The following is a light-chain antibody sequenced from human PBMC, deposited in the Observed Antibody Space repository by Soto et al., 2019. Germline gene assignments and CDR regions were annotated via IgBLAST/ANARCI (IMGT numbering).Light chain of an antibody. J-gene: IGKJ1*01. CDR1: QSVDSRY. Sequence: EIVLTQSPGTLSLSPGERAILSCRASQSVDSRYFGWYQQRPGQPPRLLIYDASNRATGIPARFSGSGSGTDFTLTISSLEPEDFAVYYCQQRSNWPPLRTFGQGTKVDIK. CDR3: QQRSNWPPLRT. CDR2: DAS. V-gene: IGKV3-11*01.